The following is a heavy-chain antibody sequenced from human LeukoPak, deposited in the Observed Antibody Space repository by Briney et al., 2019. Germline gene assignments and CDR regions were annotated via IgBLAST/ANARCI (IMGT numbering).Heavy chain of an antibody. CDR3: SFNLGSGSYAFDI. D-gene: IGHD3-10*01. CDR1: GGSISSSSYY. V-gene: IGHV4-39*07. J-gene: IGHJ3*02. Sequence: PSETLSLTCTVSGGSISSSSYYWGWIRQPPRKGLEWIGSFYYGGSTYYSPSLKSRVTISLDTSKHQFSLKLSSVTAADTAVYYCSFNLGSGSYAFDIRGQGTMVTVSS. CDR2: FYYGGST.